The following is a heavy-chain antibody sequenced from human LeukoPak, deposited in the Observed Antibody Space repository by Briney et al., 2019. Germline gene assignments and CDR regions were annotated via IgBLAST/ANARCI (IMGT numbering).Heavy chain of an antibody. J-gene: IGHJ6*02. V-gene: IGHV4-34*01. CDR2: INHSGST. CDR1: GGSFSGYY. D-gene: IGHD2-15*01. Sequence: PSETLSLTCAVYGGSFSGYYWSWIRQPPGKGLEWIGEINHSGSTNYNPSLKSRVTISVDTSKNQFSLKLSSVTAADTAVYYCARGEDRYCSGGSCYERSGPESYWGQGTTVTVSS. CDR3: ARGEDRYCSGGSCYERSGPESY.